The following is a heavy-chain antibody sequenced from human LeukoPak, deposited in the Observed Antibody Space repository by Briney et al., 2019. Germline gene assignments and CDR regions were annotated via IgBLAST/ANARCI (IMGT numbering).Heavy chain of an antibody. CDR1: GFTFSSYT. CDR2: ISSSSSYI. V-gene: IGHV3-21*01. Sequence: GGSLRLSCAASGFTFSSYTMNRVRQAPGKGLEWVSSISSSSSYIYCADSVKGRFTISRDNAKNSLYLQMSSLRAEDTAVYYCAREGAGPSRFDFWGQGTLVTVSS. J-gene: IGHJ4*02. CDR3: AREGAGPSRFDF. D-gene: IGHD6-19*01.